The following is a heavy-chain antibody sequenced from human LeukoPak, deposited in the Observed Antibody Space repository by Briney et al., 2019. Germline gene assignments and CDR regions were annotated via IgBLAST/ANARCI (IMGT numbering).Heavy chain of an antibody. CDR2: IKQDGSEK. Sequence: PSGTLSLTCSVSGASITNFEWWSWARQAPGKGLEWVANIKQDGSEKYYVDSVKGRFTISRDNGKNSLYLQMNSLRAEDTAVYYCARLDSASSRGDAFHIWGQGTMVTVSS. V-gene: IGHV3-7*01. CDR1: GASITNFEW. J-gene: IGHJ3*02. D-gene: IGHD1-26*01. CDR3: ARLDSASSRGDAFHI.